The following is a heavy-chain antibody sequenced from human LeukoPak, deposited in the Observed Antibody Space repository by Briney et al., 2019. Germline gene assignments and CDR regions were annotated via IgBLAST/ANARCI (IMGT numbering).Heavy chain of an antibody. Sequence: GGSLRLSCAASGFTVSSNFMSWVRQAPGKGLEWVSVIYSGGSTYYADSVKGRFTISRDNSKNTLYLQMNSLRAEDTAAYYCARGLVAVAGTPYWGQGTLVTVSS. CDR2: IYSGGST. D-gene: IGHD6-19*01. CDR1: GFTVSSNF. V-gene: IGHV3-66*02. J-gene: IGHJ4*02. CDR3: ARGLVAVAGTPY.